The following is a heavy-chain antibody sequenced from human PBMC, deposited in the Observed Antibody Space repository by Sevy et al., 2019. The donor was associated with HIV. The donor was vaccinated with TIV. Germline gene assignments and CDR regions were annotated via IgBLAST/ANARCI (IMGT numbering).Heavy chain of an antibody. Sequence: GGSLRLSCAASGFTVSSNYMSWVRQAPGKGLEWVSVIYSGSSTYYADSVKGRFTISRDNSKNTLYLQMNSLRAEDTAVYYCARGWGDRSGYYPLDYWGQGTLVTVSS. V-gene: IGHV3-66*01. D-gene: IGHD3-22*01. CDR1: GFTVSSNY. J-gene: IGHJ4*02. CDR3: ARGWGDRSGYYPLDY. CDR2: IYSGSST.